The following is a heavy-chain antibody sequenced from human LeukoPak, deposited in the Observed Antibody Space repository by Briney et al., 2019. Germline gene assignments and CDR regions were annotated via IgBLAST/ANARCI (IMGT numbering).Heavy chain of an antibody. D-gene: IGHD3-10*01. V-gene: IGHV1-69*13. CDR3: ARVTIPYGSGSYLDY. CDR1: GGTFSSYA. J-gene: IGHJ4*02. Sequence: SVKVSCKASGGTFSSYAISWVRQAPGQGLEWMGGIIPIFGTANYAQKLQGRVTITADESTSTAYMELSSLRSEDTAVYYCARVTIPYGSGSYLDYWGQGTLVTVSS. CDR2: IIPIFGTA.